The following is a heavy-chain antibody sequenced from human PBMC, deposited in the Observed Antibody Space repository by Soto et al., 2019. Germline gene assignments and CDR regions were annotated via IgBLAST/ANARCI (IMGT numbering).Heavy chain of an antibody. J-gene: IGHJ6*02. Sequence: ETLSLTCADYGGSFSGYYWSWIRQPPGKGLEWIGEINHSGSTNYNPSLKSRVTISVDTSKNQFSLKLSSVTAADTAVYYCARGRVVGAHPRFMDVWGQGTTVTVSS. CDR1: GGSFSGYY. CDR3: ARGRVVGAHPRFMDV. CDR2: INHSGST. V-gene: IGHV4-34*01. D-gene: IGHD1-26*01.